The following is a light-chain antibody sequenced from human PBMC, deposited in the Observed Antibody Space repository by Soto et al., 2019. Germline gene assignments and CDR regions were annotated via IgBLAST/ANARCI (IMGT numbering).Light chain of an antibody. V-gene: IGKV1-9*01. CDR3: QQYNSYSALT. CDR2: AAS. CDR1: QGISSY. J-gene: IGKJ4*01. Sequence: DIQLTQSPSFLSASVGDRVTITCRASQGISSYLAWYQQKPGKAPKLLIYAASTLQSGVPSRFSGSGSGTEFTLTISSLQPDDFATYYCQQYNSYSALTFGGGTKVDIK.